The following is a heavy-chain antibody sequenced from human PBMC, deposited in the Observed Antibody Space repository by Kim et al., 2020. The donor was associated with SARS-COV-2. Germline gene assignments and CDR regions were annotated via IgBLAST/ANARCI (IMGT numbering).Heavy chain of an antibody. CDR1: GYTFTGYY. Sequence: ASVKVSCKASGYTFTGYYLHWVRQAPGQGLEWMGWINPNSGDTNYVQKFQGRVTMTRDTSISTAYMELNSLRSDDMAVYYCARSSYETKSPPGRSWGQGTLVTVSS. CDR2: INPNSGDT. D-gene: IGHD3-10*01. V-gene: IGHV1-2*02. J-gene: IGHJ5*02. CDR3: ARSSYETKSPPGRS.